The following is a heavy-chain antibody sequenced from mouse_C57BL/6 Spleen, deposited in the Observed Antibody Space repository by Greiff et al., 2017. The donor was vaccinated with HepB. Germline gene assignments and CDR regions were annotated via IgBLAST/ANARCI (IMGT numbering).Heavy chain of an antibody. V-gene: IGHV14-1*01. Sequence: VQLQQSGAELVRPGASVKLSCTASGFNIKDYYMHWVKQRPEQGLEWIGRIDPEDGDTEYAPKFQGKATMTADTSSNTAYLQLSSLTSEDTAVYYCTTGNYSNYGAYWGQGTLVTVSA. D-gene: IGHD2-5*01. CDR1: GFNIKDYY. J-gene: IGHJ3*01. CDR3: TTGNYSNYGAY. CDR2: IDPEDGDT.